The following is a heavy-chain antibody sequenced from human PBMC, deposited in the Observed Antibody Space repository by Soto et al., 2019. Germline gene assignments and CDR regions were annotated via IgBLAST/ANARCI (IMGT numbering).Heavy chain of an antibody. CDR2: ISGSGGST. CDR1: GFTFSSYA. J-gene: IGHJ6*02. Sequence: HPGGSLRLSCAASGFTFSSYAMSWVRQAPGKGLEWVSAISGSGGSTYYADSVKGRFTISRDNSKNTLYLQMNSLRAEDTAVYYCARDIFNYDYVWGSYRPSYYYGMDVWGQGTTVTVSS. D-gene: IGHD3-16*02. CDR3: ARDIFNYDYVWGSYRPSYYYGMDV. V-gene: IGHV3-23*01.